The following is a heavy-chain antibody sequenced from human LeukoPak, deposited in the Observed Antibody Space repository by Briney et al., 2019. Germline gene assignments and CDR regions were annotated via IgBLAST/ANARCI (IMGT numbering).Heavy chain of an antibody. D-gene: IGHD2-2*01. CDR2: ISGTGVST. CDR3: AKAGGYWSGTSCPFDS. Sequence: PGGSLRLSCAASGFTFGSYAMTWVRQAPGKGLEWVSGISGTGVSTYYADSVKGRFTVSRDNSKTTVYVQMNSLRAEAAAVYYCAKAGGYWSGTSCPFDSWGQGTLVTVSS. V-gene: IGHV3-23*01. CDR1: GFTFGSYA. J-gene: IGHJ4*02.